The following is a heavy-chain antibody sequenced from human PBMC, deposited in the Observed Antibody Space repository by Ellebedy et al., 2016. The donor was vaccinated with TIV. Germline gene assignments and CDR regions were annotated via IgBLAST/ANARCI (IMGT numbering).Heavy chain of an antibody. V-gene: IGHV1-24*01. CDR2: FDPEDGET. Sequence: ASVKVSXXVSGYTLTELSMHWVRQAPGKGLEWMGGFDPEDGETIYAQKFQGRVTMTEDTSTDTAYMELSSLRSEDTAVYYCARGRIAGNYYYYYYMDVWGKGTTVTVSS. CDR1: GYTLTELS. D-gene: IGHD6-13*01. CDR3: ARGRIAGNYYYYYYMDV. J-gene: IGHJ6*03.